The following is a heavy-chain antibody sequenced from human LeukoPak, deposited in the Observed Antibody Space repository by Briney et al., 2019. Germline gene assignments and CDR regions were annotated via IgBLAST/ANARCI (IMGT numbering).Heavy chain of an antibody. J-gene: IGHJ4*02. CDR1: GLTFSSYA. CDR2: ISGSGGST. CDR3: AKDTVDYYDSSGYPDY. D-gene: IGHD3-22*01. V-gene: IGHV3-23*01. Sequence: GGSLRLSCAASGLTFSSYAMSWVRQAPGKGLEWVSAISGSGGSTYYADSVKGRFTISRDNSKNTLYLQMNSLRAEDTAVYYCAKDTVDYYDSSGYPDYWGQGTLVTVSS.